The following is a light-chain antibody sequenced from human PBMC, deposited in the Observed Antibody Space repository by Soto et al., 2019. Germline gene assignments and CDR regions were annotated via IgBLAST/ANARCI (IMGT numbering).Light chain of an antibody. Sequence: EIVLTQSPATLSLSPGERATLSCRARQSVSSYLAGYQQKPGPAPRLLIYDASNRATGIPARFSGSGSGTDFTLTISSLEPEDFAVYYCQQRSNWPPLLTFGGGTKVELK. CDR3: QQRSNWPPLLT. CDR1: QSVSSY. CDR2: DAS. J-gene: IGKJ4*01. V-gene: IGKV3-11*01.